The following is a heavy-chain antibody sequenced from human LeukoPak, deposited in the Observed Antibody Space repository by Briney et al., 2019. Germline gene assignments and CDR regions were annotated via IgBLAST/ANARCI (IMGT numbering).Heavy chain of an antibody. D-gene: IGHD2-2*01. V-gene: IGHV3-53*01. Sequence: GGSLRLSCTASGFTVSSNHMTWVRQAPGKGLEWVSVIYSDGSTHYADSVKGRFTISRDNSKNTLYLQMNSLRAEDTAVYYCATLPDLDCSSISCSDSWGQGTLVTVSS. CDR3: ATLPDLDCSSISCSDS. CDR1: GFTVSSNH. J-gene: IGHJ4*02. CDR2: IYSDGST.